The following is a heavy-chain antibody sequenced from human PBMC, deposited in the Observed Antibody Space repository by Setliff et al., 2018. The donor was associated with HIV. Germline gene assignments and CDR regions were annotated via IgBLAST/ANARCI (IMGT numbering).Heavy chain of an antibody. CDR1: GFTFDDYG. D-gene: IGHD3-3*01. J-gene: IGHJ4*02. CDR2: ITWNGEST. Sequence: GGSLRLSCAASGFTFDDYGMSWVRQRPGKGLEWVGGITWNGESTGYADSLKGRVTISRDNAANSVYLQMDSLRAEDTAVYYCAKTREINNFWSGIDYWGQGTLVTVSS. V-gene: IGHV3-20*04. CDR3: AKTREINNFWSGIDY.